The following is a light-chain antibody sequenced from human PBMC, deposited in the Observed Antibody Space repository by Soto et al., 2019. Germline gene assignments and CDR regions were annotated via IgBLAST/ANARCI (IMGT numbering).Light chain of an antibody. V-gene: IGKV3-15*01. Sequence: VVTQSPATLSVFPGETATLSCRASQSVSSDLAWYQQRPGQAPRLLIYGASTRATGIPARFRGSGSGTEFRLTISSLQSEDFATYYCQQYNTWQPEMAFGRGTKVEIK. CDR2: GAS. CDR1: QSVSSD. CDR3: QQYNTWQPEMA. J-gene: IGKJ1*01.